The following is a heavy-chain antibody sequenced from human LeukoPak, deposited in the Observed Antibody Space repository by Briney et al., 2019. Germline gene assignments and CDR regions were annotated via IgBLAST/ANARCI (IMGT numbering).Heavy chain of an antibody. CDR2: IWYDGSNK. D-gene: IGHD6-13*01. Sequence: PGGSLRLSCAASGFTFSSYGMHWVRQAPGKGLEWVAIIWYDGSNKYYADSVKGRFTISRDNSKNTLYLQMNSLRAEDTAVYYCARERLRYSSLYYYGMDVWGQGTTVTVSS. V-gene: IGHV3-33*01. CDR1: GFTFSSYG. CDR3: ARERLRYSSLYYYGMDV. J-gene: IGHJ6*02.